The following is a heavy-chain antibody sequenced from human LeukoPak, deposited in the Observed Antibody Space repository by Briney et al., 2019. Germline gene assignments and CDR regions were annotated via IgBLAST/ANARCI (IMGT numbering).Heavy chain of an antibody. CDR1: GGSISSSGYY. CDR2: IYYSGST. D-gene: IGHD2-21*02. J-gene: IGHJ4*02. Sequence: PSETLSLTCTVSGGSISSSGYYWGWIRQPPGKGLEWIGSIYYSGSTYYNPSLKSRVTVSVDTSKNQFSLRLSSSTAADTAVYYCARQSLPLSHIVVVTAISSFDYWGQGTLVTVSS. CDR3: ARQSLPLSHIVVVTAISSFDY. V-gene: IGHV4-39*01.